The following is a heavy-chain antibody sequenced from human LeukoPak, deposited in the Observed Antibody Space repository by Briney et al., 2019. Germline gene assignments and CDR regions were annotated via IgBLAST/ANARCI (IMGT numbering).Heavy chain of an antibody. CDR2: MNPNSGNT. Sequence: GASVKVSCKASGYTFTSYDINWVRQATGQGLEWMGWMNPNSGNTGYAQKFQGRVTITADKSTSTAYMELSSLRSEDTAVYYCAGYKIVEYCSGGSCFLPGDYWGQGTLVTVSS. CDR3: AGYKIVEYCSGGSCFLPGDY. J-gene: IGHJ4*02. CDR1: GYTFTSYD. V-gene: IGHV1-8*01. D-gene: IGHD2-15*01.